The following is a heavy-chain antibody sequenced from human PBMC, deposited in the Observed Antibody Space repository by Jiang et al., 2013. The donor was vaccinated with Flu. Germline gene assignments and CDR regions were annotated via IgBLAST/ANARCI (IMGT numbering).Heavy chain of an antibody. V-gene: IGHV6-1*01. Sequence: IRQSPSRGLEWLGRTYYRSKWYNDYAVSVKSRITINPDTSKNQFSLQLNSVTPEDTAVYYCAREWELLLDAFDIWGQGTMVTVSS. J-gene: IGHJ3*02. CDR2: TYYRSKWYN. CDR3: AREWELLLDAFDI. D-gene: IGHD1-26*01.